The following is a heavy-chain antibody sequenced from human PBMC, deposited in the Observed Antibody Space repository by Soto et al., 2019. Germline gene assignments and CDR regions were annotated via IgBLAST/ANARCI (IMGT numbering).Heavy chain of an antibody. Sequence: QVQLVESGGGVVQPGRSLRLSCAASGFTFSSYAMHWVRQAPGKGLEWVAVISYDGSNKYYADSVKGRFTISRDNSKNTLYMQMNGLRAEDTAVYYCARVYCGGDCYSHFDYWGQGTLLTVSS. V-gene: IGHV3-30-3*01. D-gene: IGHD2-21*02. CDR1: GFTFSSYA. CDR3: ARVYCGGDCYSHFDY. J-gene: IGHJ4*02. CDR2: ISYDGSNK.